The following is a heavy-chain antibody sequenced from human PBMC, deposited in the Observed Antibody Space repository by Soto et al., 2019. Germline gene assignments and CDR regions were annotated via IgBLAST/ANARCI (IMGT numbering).Heavy chain of an antibody. D-gene: IGHD6-19*01. CDR1: GFTFNSFS. Sequence: EVQLVESGGGLVKPGGSLRLSCAASGFTFNSFSMNWVRQAPGKGLEWVSAISSSSTYIYFADSLKGRFTISTDNAKNSLYLQMNSLRAEDTAVYYCVRARGAVAGMTALDYWGQGTLVTVSS. J-gene: IGHJ4*02. V-gene: IGHV3-21*02. CDR3: VRARGAVAGMTALDY. CDR2: ISSSSTYI.